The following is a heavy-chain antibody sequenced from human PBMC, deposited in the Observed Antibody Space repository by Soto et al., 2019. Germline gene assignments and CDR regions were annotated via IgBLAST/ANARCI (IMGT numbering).Heavy chain of an antibody. CDR2: IKSKVDGGTT. V-gene: IGHV3-15*07. CDR1: GFIFSNAW. Sequence: GGSLRLSCAGSGFIFSNAWINWVRRAPGKGLEWVGRIKSKVDGGTTDFAAPVKGRFSISRDDAKNTVFLQMNSLKTEDTAVYHCTTDHPYKYDGSCYDHWGQGTQVTVSS. D-gene: IGHD3-22*01. J-gene: IGHJ4*02. CDR3: TTDHPYKYDGSCYDH.